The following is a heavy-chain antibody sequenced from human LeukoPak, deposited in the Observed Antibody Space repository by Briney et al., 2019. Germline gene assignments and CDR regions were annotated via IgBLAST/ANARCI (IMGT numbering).Heavy chain of an antibody. CDR3: ARRRYYDGSGYLE. CDR1: GDSVSRSDSY. Sequence: SETLSLTCSVSGDSVSRSDSYWDWIRQPPGKGLEWIGTIYHSGRTYYSPSLKSRVTMSVDPSNNQFSLNLRSVTAADTALYYCARRRYYDGSGYLEWGQGTLLSVSS. CDR2: IYHSGRT. V-gene: IGHV4-39*01. J-gene: IGHJ1*01. D-gene: IGHD3-22*01.